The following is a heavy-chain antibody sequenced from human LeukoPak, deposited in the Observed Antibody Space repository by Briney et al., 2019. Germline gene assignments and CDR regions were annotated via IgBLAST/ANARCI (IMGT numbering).Heavy chain of an antibody. D-gene: IGHD5-18*01. J-gene: IGHJ6*02. CDR3: ARVRRIQLWSRNYYYYYGMDV. Sequence: SETLSLTCTVSGGSISSGGYYWSWLRQHPGKGLEWIGDIYYSGSTYYNPSLKSRVTISVDTSKNQFSLKLSSVTAADTAVYYCARVRRIQLWSRNYYYYYGMDVWGQGTTVTVSS. CDR2: IYYSGST. V-gene: IGHV4-31*03. CDR1: GGSISSGGYY.